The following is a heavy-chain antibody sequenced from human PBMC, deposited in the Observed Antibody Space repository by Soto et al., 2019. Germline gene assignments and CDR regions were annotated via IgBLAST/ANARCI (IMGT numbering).Heavy chain of an antibody. J-gene: IGHJ4*02. CDR2: VYPRDSDT. CDR3: ARPPLPGYSIHFNS. V-gene: IGHV5-51*01. Sequence: PGESLKIPCHAPGYIFIDYWIGWVRQMPGKGLEWMGIVYPRDSDTRYSPSFQGQVTISADRSTGTAFLQWRSLKASDTALYYCARPPLPGYSIHFNSWGQGTLVTVSS. D-gene: IGHD2-15*01. CDR1: GYIFIDYW.